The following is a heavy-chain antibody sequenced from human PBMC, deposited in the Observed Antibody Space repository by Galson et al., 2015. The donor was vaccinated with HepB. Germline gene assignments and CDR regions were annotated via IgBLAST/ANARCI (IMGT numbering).Heavy chain of an antibody. CDR2: ISGSGGST. J-gene: IGHJ4*02. Sequence: SLRLSCAASGFTFSSYAMSWVRQAPGKGLEWVSAISGSGGSTYYADSVKGRFTISRDNSKNTLYLQMNTLRAEDTAVYYCAKDGLAFCGGDCYPGGDYWGQGTLVTVSS. V-gene: IGHV3-23*01. CDR1: GFTFSSYA. D-gene: IGHD2-21*02. CDR3: AKDGLAFCGGDCYPGGDY.